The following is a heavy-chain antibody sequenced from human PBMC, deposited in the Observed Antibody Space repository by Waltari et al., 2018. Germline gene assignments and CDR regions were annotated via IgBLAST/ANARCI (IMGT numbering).Heavy chain of an antibody. D-gene: IGHD6-19*01. CDR3: AGDLGGTAVAPDAFDI. CDR1: GGSLRRGDS. J-gene: IGHJ3*02. Sequence: QVQLQQSGPGQVEPSETLSLTSAVFGGSLRRGDSWGWIRQPLGKGLEWIGSVTHSGSTYDNPPLKSRVTISIHMHKHQCSLELRSVTAADTAVYFCAGDLGGTAVAPDAFDIWGQGTMVIVSS. CDR2: VTHSGST. V-gene: IGHV4-38-2*01.